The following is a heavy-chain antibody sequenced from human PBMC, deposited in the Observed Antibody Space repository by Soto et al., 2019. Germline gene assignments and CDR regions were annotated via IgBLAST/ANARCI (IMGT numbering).Heavy chain of an antibody. CDR1: GYTFTSYG. D-gene: IGHD3-22*01. Sequence: ASVKVSCKASGYTFTSYGISWVRQAPGQGLEWMGWISAYNGNTNYAQKLQGRVTMTTDTSTSTAYMELRSLRSDNTAVYYCARAGNYYDSSGYYYGFDYWGQGTLVTVSS. V-gene: IGHV1-18*04. CDR2: ISAYNGNT. J-gene: IGHJ4*02. CDR3: ARAGNYYDSSGYYYGFDY.